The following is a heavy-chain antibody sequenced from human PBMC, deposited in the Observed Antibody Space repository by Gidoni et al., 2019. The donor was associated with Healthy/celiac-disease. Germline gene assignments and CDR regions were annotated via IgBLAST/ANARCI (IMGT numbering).Heavy chain of an antibody. D-gene: IGHD4-17*01. V-gene: IGHV4-34*01. CDR1: GGSFSGYY. CDR2: INHSGST. J-gene: IGHJ4*02. Sequence: QVQLQQWGAGLLKPSETLSLTCAVYGGSFSGYYWSWIRQPPGKGLEWFGEINHSGSTNYNPSLKSRVTISVDTSKNQFALKLSSVTAADTAVYYCARGRTYGVVDYWGQGTLVTVSS. CDR3: ARGRTYGVVDY.